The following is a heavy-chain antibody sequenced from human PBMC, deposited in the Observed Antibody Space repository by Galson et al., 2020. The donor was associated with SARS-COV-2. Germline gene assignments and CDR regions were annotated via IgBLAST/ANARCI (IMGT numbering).Heavy chain of an antibody. D-gene: IGHD2-15*01. CDR2: IWYDGSNK. V-gene: IGHV3-33*06. CDR3: AKDLGDCSGGSCYPDPVYGMDV. J-gene: IGHJ6*02. Sequence: GESLKISCAASGFTFSSYGMHWVRQAPGKGLEWVAVIWYDGSNKYYADSVKGRFTISRDNSKNTLYLQMNSLRAEDTAVYYCAKDLGDCSGGSCYPDPVYGMDVWGQGTTVTVSS. CDR1: GFTFSSYG.